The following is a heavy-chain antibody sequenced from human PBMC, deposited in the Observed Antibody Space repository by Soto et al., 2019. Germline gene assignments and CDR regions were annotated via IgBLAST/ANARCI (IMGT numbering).Heavy chain of an antibody. V-gene: IGHV3-30-3*01. D-gene: IGHD3-22*01. CDR1: GFIFSSYA. CDR3: AVYFCGYYDSSGYYLDAFDI. J-gene: IGHJ3*02. Sequence: GGSLRLFHASSGFIFSSYAIHWVRDAPGKGREGVAVISYDGSNKYYADAVKSGFTISRDNSKNTLHLQISSLRAEDAAVYLCAVYFCGYYDSSGYYLDAFDIWGQGTMVTVSS. CDR2: ISYDGSNK.